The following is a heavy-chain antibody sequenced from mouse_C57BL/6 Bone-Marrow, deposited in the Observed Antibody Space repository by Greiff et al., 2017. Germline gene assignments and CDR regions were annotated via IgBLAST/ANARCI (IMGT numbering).Heavy chain of an antibody. CDR1: GYTFTSYG. CDR2: IYPRSGNT. CDR3: ASGGYGYAMDY. Sequence: VKLMESGAELARPGASVKLSCKASGYTFTSYGISWVKQRTGQGLEWIGEIYPRSGNTYYNEKFKGKATLTADKSSSTAYMELRSLTSEDSAVYFCASGGYGYAMDYWGQGTSVTVSS. V-gene: IGHV1-81*01. J-gene: IGHJ4*01. D-gene: IGHD2-2*01.